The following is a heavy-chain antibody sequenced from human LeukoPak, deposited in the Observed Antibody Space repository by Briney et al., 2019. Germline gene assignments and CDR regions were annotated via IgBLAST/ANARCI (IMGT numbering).Heavy chain of an antibody. D-gene: IGHD6-19*01. J-gene: IGHJ4*02. Sequence: GRSLRLSCAASGFTFDDYAMHWVRQAPGKGLEWVSAISGSGGSTYYADSVKGRFTISRDNSKNTLYLQMNSLRVEDTAVYYCARGFPGIGVAGTRPLDYWGQGTLVTVSS. CDR2: ISGSGGST. V-gene: IGHV3-23*01. CDR1: GFTFDDYA. CDR3: ARGFPGIGVAGTRPLDY.